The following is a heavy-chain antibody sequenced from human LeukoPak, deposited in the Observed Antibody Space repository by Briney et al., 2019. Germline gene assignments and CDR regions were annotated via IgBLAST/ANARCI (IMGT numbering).Heavy chain of an antibody. CDR3: ASDLEYSSSSGLDY. V-gene: IGHV3-21*01. CDR2: ISSSGYI. CDR1: GFTFSSYS. D-gene: IGHD6-6*01. Sequence: GGSLRLSCAASGFTFSSYSMNWVRQAPGKGLEWVSSISSSGYIYYADSVKGQFTISRDNAKNSLYLRMNSLRAEDTAVYYCASDLEYSSSSGLDYWGQGTLVTVSS. J-gene: IGHJ4*02.